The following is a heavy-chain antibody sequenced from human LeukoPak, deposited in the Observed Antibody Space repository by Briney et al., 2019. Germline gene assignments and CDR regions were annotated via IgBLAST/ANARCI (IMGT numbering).Heavy chain of an antibody. CDR3: GKGLLRYFYYHGVDV. Sequence: GGSLRLSCAASGFTFTEYAIHWVRQAPGKGLEWVSSISWNTGTTGYADSVRGRFTVSRDNGKNSLYLQMNSLRTEDTALYYCGKGLLRYFYYHGVDVWGQGTTVTVSS. CDR1: GFTFTEYA. V-gene: IGHV3-9*01. CDR2: ISWNTGTT. J-gene: IGHJ6*02.